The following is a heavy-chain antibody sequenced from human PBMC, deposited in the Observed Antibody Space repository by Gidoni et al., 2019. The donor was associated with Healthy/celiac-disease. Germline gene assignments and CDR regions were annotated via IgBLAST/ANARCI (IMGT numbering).Heavy chain of an antibody. CDR1: GFTFSSYA. J-gene: IGHJ4*02. V-gene: IGHV3-23*01. Sequence: EVRLLESGGGLVQPGGSLRLSCADSGFTFSSYAMSWVRQAPGKGMEWVSAISGSGGSTYYADSVKGRFTISRDNSKNTLYLQMNSLRAEDTAVYYCAKDYGSGREVDYWGQGTLVTVSS. CDR3: AKDYGSGREVDY. CDR2: ISGSGGST. D-gene: IGHD3-10*01.